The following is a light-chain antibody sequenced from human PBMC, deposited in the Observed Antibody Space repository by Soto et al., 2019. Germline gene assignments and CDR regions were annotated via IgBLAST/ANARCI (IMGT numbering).Light chain of an antibody. CDR3: QQYGSSPWT. V-gene: IGKV3-20*01. CDR1: QSVSSSY. CDR2: GAS. J-gene: IGKJ1*01. Sequence: EIVLTQSPGTLSLSPGERATLSCRSSQSVSSSYLASYQQKPGQAPRLLIYGASSRATGIPDRISGSGSGTNFTVTISRLEPEDFALYYCQQYGSSPWTFGQGTKVETK.